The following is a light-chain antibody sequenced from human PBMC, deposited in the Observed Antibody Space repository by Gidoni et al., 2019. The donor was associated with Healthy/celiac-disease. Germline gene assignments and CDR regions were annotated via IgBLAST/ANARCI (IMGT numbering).Light chain of an antibody. J-gene: IGKJ1*01. CDR3: QQYNIWPRT. Sequence: EIVLTQSPATMSVSPGERATLSCRASQSVSRNLAWDQQKPGQAPRLLIYGASTSATGMPARFSGSGSGTEFTPAISSLQSEEFAVYCCQQYNIWPRTFGQGTKVEIK. CDR2: GAS. V-gene: IGKV3-15*01. CDR1: QSVSRN.